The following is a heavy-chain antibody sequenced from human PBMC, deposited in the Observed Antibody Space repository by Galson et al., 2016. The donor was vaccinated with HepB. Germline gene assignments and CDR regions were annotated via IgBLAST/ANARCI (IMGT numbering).Heavy chain of an antibody. D-gene: IGHD1-1*01. CDR1: GFKFISYW. V-gene: IGHV3-74*01. CDR2: IEHDGTRP. CDR3: ARDLSRPVL. Sequence: SLRLSCAASGFKFISYWMPWVRQVSGKGLEWVSRIEHDGTRPIYTDSVRGRFTISRDNAKNTLYLQMHSLTAEDTAVYYCARDLSRPVLWGQGTLVTVSS. J-gene: IGHJ4*02.